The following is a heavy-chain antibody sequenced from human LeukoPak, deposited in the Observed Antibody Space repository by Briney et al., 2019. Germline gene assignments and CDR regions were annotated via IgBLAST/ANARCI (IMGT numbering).Heavy chain of an antibody. J-gene: IGHJ4*02. V-gene: IGHV1-69*05. Sequence: ASVKVPCKASGGTFSSYAISWVRQAPGQGLEWMGRIIPIFGTANYAQKFQGRVTITTDESTSTAYMELSSLRSEDTAVYYCARESGVVVVPAAMDYWGQGTLVTVSS. CDR1: GGTFSSYA. CDR3: ARESGVVVVPAAMDY. D-gene: IGHD2-2*01. CDR2: IIPIFGTA.